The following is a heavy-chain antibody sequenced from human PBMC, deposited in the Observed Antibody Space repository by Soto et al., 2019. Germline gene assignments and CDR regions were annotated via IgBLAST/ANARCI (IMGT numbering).Heavy chain of an antibody. CDR1: GGAISSGDYY. D-gene: IGHD6-13*01. V-gene: IGHV4-30-4*01. J-gene: IGHJ4*02. CDR3: VRGAGIAAVGRDLDY. CDR2: IYYSGST. Sequence: SETLSLTCTVSGGAISSGDYYWNWIRHPPGKGLEWIGYIYYSGSTYYNPSLKSRVTISVDTSKNQFSLKLSSVTAADTAVYYCVRGAGIAAVGRDLDYWGKGTLVRVSS.